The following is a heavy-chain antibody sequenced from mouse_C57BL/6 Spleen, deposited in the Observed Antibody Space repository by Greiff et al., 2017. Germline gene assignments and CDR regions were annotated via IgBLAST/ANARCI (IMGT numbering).Heavy chain of an antibody. CDR1: GYAFSSYW. CDR3: ARRGAGTGYFDY. D-gene: IGHD4-1*01. CDR2: IYPGDGDT. J-gene: IGHJ2*01. V-gene: IGHV1-80*01. Sequence: VQLVESGAELVKPGASVKISCKASGYAFSSYWMNWVKQRPGKGLEWIGQIYPGDGDTNYNGKFKGKATLTADKSSSTAYMQLSSLTSEDSAVYFCARRGAGTGYFDYWGQGTTLTVSS.